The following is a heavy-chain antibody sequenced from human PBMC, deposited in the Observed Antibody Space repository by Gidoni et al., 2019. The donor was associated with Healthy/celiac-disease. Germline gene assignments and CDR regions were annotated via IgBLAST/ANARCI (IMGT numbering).Heavy chain of an antibody. Sequence: EVQLVASGGGLVKPGGSLRLSCAASGFTFCRYRMTWVRQAPGKVLEWGSDISSSSSYIYDADSVKGRFTISRDNAKNSLYLQMNRLRAEDTAVYYCARDPTRYYYGSGSYYSAFDYWGQGTLVTVSS. V-gene: IGHV3-21*01. J-gene: IGHJ4*02. CDR2: ISSSSSYI. CDR3: ARDPTRYYYGSGSYYSAFDY. D-gene: IGHD3-10*01. CDR1: GFTFCRYR.